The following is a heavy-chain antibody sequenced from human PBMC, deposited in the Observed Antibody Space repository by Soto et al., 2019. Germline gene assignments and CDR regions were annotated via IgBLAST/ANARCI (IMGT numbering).Heavy chain of an antibody. V-gene: IGHV3-30*02. Sequence: GGSLRLSCAASGFTFSSYGIHWVRQAPGKGLEWVALIWYDGSNKYYADSVKGRFTISRDNSKNTLYLQMNSLRAEDTAVYYCAKDSIVATTVPLGYWGQGTLVTSPQ. J-gene: IGHJ4*02. CDR3: AKDSIVATTVPLGY. CDR1: GFTFSSYG. D-gene: IGHD5-12*01. CDR2: IWYDGSNK.